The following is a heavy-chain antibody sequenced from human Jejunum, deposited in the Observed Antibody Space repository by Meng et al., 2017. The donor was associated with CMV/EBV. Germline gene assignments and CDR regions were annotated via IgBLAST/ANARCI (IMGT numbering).Heavy chain of an antibody. V-gene: IGHV3-21*01. CDR2: ISSSRYI. Sequence: EVQLVDSGXXLXKPGGSLRLSCIGSGFTFSSYNMNWVRQAPGKGLEWVSSISSSRYINYADSVKGRFTISRDNAKNSLYLQMNSLRVEDTAIYYCARDIDHWGQGTLVTVSS. CDR1: GFTFSSYN. CDR3: ARDIDH. J-gene: IGHJ5*02.